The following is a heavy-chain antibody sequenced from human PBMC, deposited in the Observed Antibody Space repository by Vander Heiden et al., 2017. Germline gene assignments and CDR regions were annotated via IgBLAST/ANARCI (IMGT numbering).Heavy chain of an antibody. CDR3: AHRPGDFWSGYYDY. D-gene: IGHD3-3*01. J-gene: IGHJ4*02. CDR1: GFSLSTSGVG. V-gene: IGHV2-5*02. CDR2: IYWDDDK. Sequence: QITLKESGPTLVKPTQTLTLTCTFSGFSLSTSGVGVGWIRQPPGKALEWLALIYWDDDKRYSPSLKSRLTITKDTSKNQVVLTMTNMDPVDTATYYCAHRPGDFWSGYYDYWGQGTLVTVSS.